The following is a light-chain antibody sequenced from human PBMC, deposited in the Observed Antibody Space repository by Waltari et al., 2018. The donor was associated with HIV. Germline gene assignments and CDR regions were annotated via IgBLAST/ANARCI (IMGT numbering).Light chain of an antibody. Sequence: EIVITQSPEPLAVSLGARAPFNCRSSRTCLANYDNRNYLAWYQQKTGQSPNVLIYWASTRQSGVPDRFSASGSGTNFSLTISSLQAADVAVYYCQQYYTVRPTFGGGTKVEIK. V-gene: IGKV4-1*01. CDR1: RTCLANYDNRNY. J-gene: IGKJ4*01. CDR3: QQYYTVRPT. CDR2: WAS.